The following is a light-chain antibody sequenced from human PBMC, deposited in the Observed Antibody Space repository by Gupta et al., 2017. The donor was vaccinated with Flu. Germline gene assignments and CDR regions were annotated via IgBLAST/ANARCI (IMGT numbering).Light chain of an antibody. J-gene: IGKJ2*01. CDR3: LQYDTRPPYT. V-gene: IGKV1-33*01. CDR2: EAS. Sequence: DIQVTQSPSSLSASVGDRVTITCQTSNDIAKFLNWYQVKPGKAPKLLIKEASHLELGVPSRFSGSGSGSDFTFTISGLQVEDVATYFCLQYDTRPPYTFGQGTKVDLK. CDR1: NDIAKF.